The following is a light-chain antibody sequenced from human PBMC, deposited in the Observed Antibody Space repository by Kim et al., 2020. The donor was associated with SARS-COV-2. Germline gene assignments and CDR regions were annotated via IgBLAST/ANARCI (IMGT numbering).Light chain of an antibody. CDR3: SSYAGTNNFYV. Sequence: SVTLSCTGPSSDVGCYNFVSWHQQHPGKAPKLIIYDVNKRPSGVPNRISGSKSGNPASLTVSGLQAEDEADYYCSSYAGTNNFYVFGTGTKVTVL. CDR1: SSDVGCYNF. CDR2: DVN. V-gene: IGLV2-8*01. J-gene: IGLJ1*01.